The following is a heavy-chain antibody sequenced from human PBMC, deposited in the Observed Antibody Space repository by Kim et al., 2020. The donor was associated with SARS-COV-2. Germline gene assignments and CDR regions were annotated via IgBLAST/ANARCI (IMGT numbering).Heavy chain of an antibody. V-gene: IGHV3-30-3*01. CDR2: ISYDGSNK. CDR1: GFTFSSYA. CDR3: AREGGYYNNWFDP. D-gene: IGHD1-26*01. Sequence: GGSLRLSCAASGFTFSSYAMYWVRQAPGKGLEWVAVISYDGSNKYYADSVKGRFTISRDNSKNTLYLQMNSLRAEDTAVYYCAREGGYYNNWFDPWGQGTLGTVSS. J-gene: IGHJ5*02.